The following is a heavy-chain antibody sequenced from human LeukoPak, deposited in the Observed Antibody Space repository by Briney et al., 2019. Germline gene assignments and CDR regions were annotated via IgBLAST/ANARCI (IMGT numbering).Heavy chain of an antibody. J-gene: IGHJ4*02. CDR2: ISGSGVST. CDR3: AKHTYQLENSGYSGGYDY. V-gene: IGHV3-23*01. Sequence: PGGSLRLSCAARGLTFKNYAMSWVRQAPGKGLVWVSGISGSGVSTFYADSGRGRFTVARDNCNNMLYLQMNSLRAEDTAVYYCAKHTYQLENSGYSGGYDYWGQGTLVTVSS. CDR1: GLTFKNYA. D-gene: IGHD3-22*01.